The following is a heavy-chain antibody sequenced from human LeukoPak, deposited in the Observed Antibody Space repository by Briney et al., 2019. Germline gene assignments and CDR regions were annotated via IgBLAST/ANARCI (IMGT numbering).Heavy chain of an antibody. CDR2: INPNSGGT. CDR3: ARDGIDYAAFDI. CDR1: GYTFTGYY. Sequence: ASVKVSCKAAGYTFTGYYMHWVRQAPGQGLEWRGWINPNSGGTNYAQKFQGRVTMTRDTSISTAYMELSRLRSDDTAVYYCARDGIDYAAFDIWGQGKMVTVSS. D-gene: IGHD4-17*01. V-gene: IGHV1-2*02. J-gene: IGHJ3*02.